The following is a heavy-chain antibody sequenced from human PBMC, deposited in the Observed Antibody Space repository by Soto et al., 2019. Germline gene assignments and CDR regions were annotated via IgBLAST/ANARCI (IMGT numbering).Heavy chain of an antibody. J-gene: IGHJ4*02. CDR3: AKVFCPEGGNYFDY. D-gene: IGHD3-3*01. CDR2: IHVDGRT. Sequence: GGSLRLSCAASDFDVSGNYISWVRQAPGKGLEWVSMIHVDGRTYYGDSVRGRFTTSRDNDKNTVFLEMNSLRAEDTAVYYCAKVFCPEGGNYFDYWGQGTLVTVSS. CDR1: DFDVSGNY. V-gene: IGHV3-53*01.